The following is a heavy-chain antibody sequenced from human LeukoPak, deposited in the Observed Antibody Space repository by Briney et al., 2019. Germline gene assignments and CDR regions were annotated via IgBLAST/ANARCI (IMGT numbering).Heavy chain of an antibody. V-gene: IGHV3-23*01. CDR2: VSGVGGST. D-gene: IGHD5-18*01. CDR3: VKGGPRGYSYGYMVY. Sequence: PGGSLRLSCAASGFTFTSYVMTWVRQAPGKGLEWVSAVSGVGGSTYYAESVKGRFTISRDNSKNTLYQQMNSLRGEDTAVYYCVKGGPRGYSYGYMVYWGQGTLVTVSS. CDR1: GFTFTSYV. J-gene: IGHJ4*02.